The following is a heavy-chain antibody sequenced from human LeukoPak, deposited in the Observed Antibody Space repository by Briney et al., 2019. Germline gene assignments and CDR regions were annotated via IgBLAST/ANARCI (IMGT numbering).Heavy chain of an antibody. CDR1: GYTFTSYD. Sequence: ASVKVSCKASGYTFTSYDINWVRQATGQGLEWMGWMNPNSGNTGYAKKFQGRATMTRNTSISTAYMELSSLRSEDTAVYYCARYYYGSGSAVDYWGQGTLVTVSS. CDR3: ARYYYGSGSAVDY. V-gene: IGHV1-8*01. J-gene: IGHJ4*02. CDR2: MNPNSGNT. D-gene: IGHD3-10*01.